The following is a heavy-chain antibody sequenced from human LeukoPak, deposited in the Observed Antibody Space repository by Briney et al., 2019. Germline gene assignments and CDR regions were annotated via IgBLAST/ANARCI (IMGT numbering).Heavy chain of an antibody. CDR2: IHYSGST. CDR3: ARQGQYQLLPFDN. V-gene: IGHV4-59*08. D-gene: IGHD2-2*01. Sequence: SETLSLACTVSVGSISSYYWSWIRQPPGKGLEWIGHIHYSGSTNYNPSLKSRVTISVDTSKNQFSLKLSSVTAADTAVYYCARQGQYQLLPFDNWGQGTLVTVSS. CDR1: VGSISSYY. J-gene: IGHJ4*02.